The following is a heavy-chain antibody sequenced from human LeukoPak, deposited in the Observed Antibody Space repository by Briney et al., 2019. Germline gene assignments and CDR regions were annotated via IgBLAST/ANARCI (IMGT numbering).Heavy chain of an antibody. CDR3: AKASSAGYYDILPGYYRSYYFDY. D-gene: IGHD3-9*01. CDR2: ISWNSGSI. V-gene: IGHV3-9*03. CDR1: GFTFDDYA. Sequence: GRSLRLSCAASGFTFDDYAMHWVRQAPGKGLEWVSGISWNSGSIGYADSVKGRFTISRDNSKNSLYLQMNSLRAEDMALYYCAKASSAGYYDILPGYYRSYYFDYWGQGTLVTVSS. J-gene: IGHJ4*02.